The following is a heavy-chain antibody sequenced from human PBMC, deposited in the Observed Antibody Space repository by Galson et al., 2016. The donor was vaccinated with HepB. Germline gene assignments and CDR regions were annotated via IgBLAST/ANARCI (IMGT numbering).Heavy chain of an antibody. Sequence: VKVSCKVSGYSFTDYYMYWVQQAPGKGLEWMGLVDPEDGETIYAEKFQGRVTITADTSTDTAYMELSSLRSEDTAVYYCASGGYNGAVDAFDIWGQGTMVTASS. CDR1: GYSFTDYY. CDR2: VDPEDGET. D-gene: IGHD5-24*01. V-gene: IGHV1-69-2*01. J-gene: IGHJ3*02. CDR3: ASGGYNGAVDAFDI.